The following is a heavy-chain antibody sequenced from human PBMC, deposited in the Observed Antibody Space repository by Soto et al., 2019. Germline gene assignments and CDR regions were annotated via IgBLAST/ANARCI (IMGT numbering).Heavy chain of an antibody. Sequence: SETLSLTCTVSGGSISSYYWSWIRQPPGKGLEWIGYIYYSGSTNYNPSLKSRVTISVDTSKNQFSLKLSSVTAADTAVYYCARDQGIAAAGLYYYYGMDVWGQGTTVTVSS. D-gene: IGHD6-13*01. CDR2: IYYSGST. CDR3: ARDQGIAAAGLYYYYGMDV. J-gene: IGHJ6*02. CDR1: GGSISSYY. V-gene: IGHV4-59*01.